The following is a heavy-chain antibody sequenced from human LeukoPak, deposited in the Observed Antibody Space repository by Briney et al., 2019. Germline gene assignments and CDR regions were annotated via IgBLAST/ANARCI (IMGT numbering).Heavy chain of an antibody. CDR3: ARDQVIAAAGTGY. J-gene: IGHJ4*02. D-gene: IGHD6-13*01. CDR2: IWYDGSNK. Sequence: GGSLRLSCAASGFTFSSYGMHWVRQAPGKGLEWVAVIWYDGSNKYYADSVKGRFTISRDNSKNTLYLQMNSLRAEDTAVYYCARDQVIAAAGTGYWGQGTLVTVSS. V-gene: IGHV3-33*01. CDR1: GFTFSSYG.